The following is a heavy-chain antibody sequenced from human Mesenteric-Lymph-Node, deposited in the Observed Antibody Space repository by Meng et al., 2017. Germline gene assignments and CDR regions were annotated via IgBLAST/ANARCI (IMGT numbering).Heavy chain of an antibody. V-gene: IGHV3-33*08. CDR3: ARQGDNWNDVGDY. CDR1: GFTFSSYA. D-gene: IGHD1-20*01. J-gene: IGHJ4*02. CDR2: IWYDGSNK. Sequence: GESLKISCAASGFTFSSYAMHWVRQAPGKGLEWVAVIWYDGSNKYYADSVKGRFTISRDNSKNTLYLQMNSLRAEDTAVYYCARQGDNWNDVGDYWGQGTLVTVSS.